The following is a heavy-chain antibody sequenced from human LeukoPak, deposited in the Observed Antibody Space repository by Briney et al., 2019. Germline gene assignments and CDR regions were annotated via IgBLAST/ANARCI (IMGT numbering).Heavy chain of an antibody. Sequence: SETLSLTCTVSGDSVRGYSWSWIRQPPGKGLEWIGRVKSSGIANYNPSLKSRLTMSVHNSNNDFSLRLSSETGADTAVYYCARGSSYGAGGYPYFDHGGQGTLVPVSS. CDR1: GDSVRGYS. J-gene: IGHJ4*02. CDR3: ARGSSYGAGGYPYFDH. CDR2: VKSSGIA. D-gene: IGHD2-8*02. V-gene: IGHV4-4*07.